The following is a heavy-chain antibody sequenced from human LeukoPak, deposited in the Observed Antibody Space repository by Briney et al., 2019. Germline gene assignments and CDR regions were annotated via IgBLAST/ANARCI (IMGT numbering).Heavy chain of an antibody. V-gene: IGHV3-13*01. J-gene: IGHJ6*03. CDR1: GFTFSTYD. CDR3: ARATVIGNAPVPGYMDV. Sequence: GGSLRLSCAASGFTFSTYDMHWVRQVSGKGLEWVSSIGTIGDTFYPGSVKGRFTISRENAKNSLYLQMNGLRAGDTAVYYCARATVIGNAPVPGYMDVWGKRTTVTVSS. CDR2: IGTIGDT. D-gene: IGHD2-21*01.